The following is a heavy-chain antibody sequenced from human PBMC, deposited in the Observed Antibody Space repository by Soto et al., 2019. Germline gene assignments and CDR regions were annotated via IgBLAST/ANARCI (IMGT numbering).Heavy chain of an antibody. D-gene: IGHD3-22*01. V-gene: IGHV5-10-1*01. J-gene: IGHJ6*02. CDR1: GYSFTSYW. CDR2: IDPSDSYT. Sequence: GESLKISCKGSGYSFTSYWISWVRQMPGKGLEWMGRIDPSDSYTNYSPSFQGHVTISADKSISTAYLQWSSLKASDTAMYYCARRPPYYYDSSGDIYYYGMDVWGQGTTVTVSS. CDR3: ARRPPYYYDSSGDIYYYGMDV.